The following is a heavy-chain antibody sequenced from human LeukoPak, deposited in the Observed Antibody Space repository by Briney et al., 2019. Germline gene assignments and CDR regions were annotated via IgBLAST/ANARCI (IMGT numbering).Heavy chain of an antibody. J-gene: IGHJ4*02. Sequence: GGSLRLSCAASGFTFSSYGMHWVRQAPGKGLEWVAVIWYDGSNKYYADSVKGRFTISRDNSKNTLYLQMNSLRAEDTAVYYCARDTVTTWAHFDYWGQGTLVTVSS. V-gene: IGHV3-33*08. D-gene: IGHD4-17*01. CDR1: GFTFSSYG. CDR2: IWYDGSNK. CDR3: ARDTVTTWAHFDY.